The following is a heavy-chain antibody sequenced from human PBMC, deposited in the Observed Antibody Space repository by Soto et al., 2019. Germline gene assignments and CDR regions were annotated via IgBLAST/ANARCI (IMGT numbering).Heavy chain of an antibody. Sequence: PSETLSLTCAVYGGSFSGYYWSWIRQPPGKGLAWIGEINHSGSTNYNPSLKSRVTISVDTSKNQFSLKLSSVTAADTAVYYCAMAGYCSSTSCYDGTYYMDVWGKGTTVTVSS. D-gene: IGHD2-2*01. J-gene: IGHJ6*03. CDR1: GGSFSGYY. CDR2: INHSGST. V-gene: IGHV4-34*01. CDR3: AMAGYCSSTSCYDGTYYMDV.